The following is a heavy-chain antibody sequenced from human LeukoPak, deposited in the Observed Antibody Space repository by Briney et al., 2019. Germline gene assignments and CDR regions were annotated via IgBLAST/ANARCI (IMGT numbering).Heavy chain of an antibody. J-gene: IGHJ4*02. CDR1: GGSISSGGYY. V-gene: IGHV4-31*03. Sequence: TSETLSLTCTVSGGSISSGGYYWSWIRQHRGRGVEWIGYIYYSGSTYYNPSLKSRVTISVDTSKNQFSLKLSSVTAADTAVYYCARAGSAAAYYFDYWGQGTLVTVSS. D-gene: IGHD6-13*01. CDR2: IYYSGST. CDR3: ARAGSAAAYYFDY.